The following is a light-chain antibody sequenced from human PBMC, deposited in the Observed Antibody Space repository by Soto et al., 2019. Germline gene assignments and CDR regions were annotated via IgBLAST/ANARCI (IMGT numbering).Light chain of an antibody. CDR2: GAS. Sequence: IVMTQSPATLSVSPGERATLSCRASQSVSSNLAWYQQKPGQAPRLLIYGASTRATGIPARFSGSGSGTGFTLTISSLQPADFAVYYCQQYNNWPPWTFGQGTKVDIK. J-gene: IGKJ1*01. CDR1: QSVSSN. CDR3: QQYNNWPPWT. V-gene: IGKV3-15*01.